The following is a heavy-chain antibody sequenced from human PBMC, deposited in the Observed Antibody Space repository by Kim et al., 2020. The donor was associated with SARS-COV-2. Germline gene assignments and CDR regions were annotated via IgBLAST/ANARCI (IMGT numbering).Heavy chain of an antibody. Sequence: SGSGAKTYYADSVKGRFTISRDNSGNTLYLQMNSLRGEDTAVYYCAKSFLDWGQGTLVTVSS. CDR3: AKSFLD. V-gene: IGHV3-23*01. J-gene: IGHJ4*02. CDR2: SGSGAKT.